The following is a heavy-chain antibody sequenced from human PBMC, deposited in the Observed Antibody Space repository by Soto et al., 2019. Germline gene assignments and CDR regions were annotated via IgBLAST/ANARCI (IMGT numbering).Heavy chain of an antibody. D-gene: IGHD2-15*01. CDR2: INPSGGST. Sequence: ASVKVSCKASGGTFSSYAISWVRQAPGQGLEWMGIINPSGGSTTYGQKFQGRVTMTRDTSTSTVYMELSSLRSEDTAVYYCARGGAYDYYAMDVWGQGTTVTVSS. J-gene: IGHJ6*02. V-gene: IGHV1-46*01. CDR3: ARGGAYDYYAMDV. CDR1: GGTFSSYA.